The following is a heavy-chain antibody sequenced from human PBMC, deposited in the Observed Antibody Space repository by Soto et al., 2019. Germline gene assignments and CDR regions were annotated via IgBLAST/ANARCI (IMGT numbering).Heavy chain of an antibody. V-gene: IGHV1-69*13. CDR1: GGTFSSYA. CDR2: IIPIFGTA. J-gene: IGHJ3*02. CDR3: ATPTPYGANNGAFDI. Sequence: SVKVSCKASGGTFSSYAISWVRQAPGQGLEWMGGIIPIFGTANYAQKFQGRVTITADESTSTAYMELSSLRSEDTAVYYCATPTPYGANNGAFDIWGQGTMVTVSS. D-gene: IGHD4-17*01.